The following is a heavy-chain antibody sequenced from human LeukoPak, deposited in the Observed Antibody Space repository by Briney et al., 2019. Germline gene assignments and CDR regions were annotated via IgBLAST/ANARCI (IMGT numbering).Heavy chain of an antibody. CDR3: TRDLMDYDVSTGLHHYYMDV. CDR1: GFTFGSYW. J-gene: IGHJ6*02. V-gene: IGHV3-74*01. Sequence: GGSLRLSCVASGFTFGSYWMHWVRQDPRKGLVWVSRINGDGRNINYADSVRGRFTISRDNAKNTLYLQMNTLRVEDTAVYYCTRDLMDYDVSTGLHHYYMDVWGQGTTVTVSS. CDR2: INGDGRNI. D-gene: IGHD3-9*01.